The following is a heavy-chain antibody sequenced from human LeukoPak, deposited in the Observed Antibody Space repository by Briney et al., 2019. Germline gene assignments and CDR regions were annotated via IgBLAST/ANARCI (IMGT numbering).Heavy chain of an antibody. V-gene: IGHV3-21*01. J-gene: IGHJ6*03. CDR1: GFTFSSYS. CDR2: ISSSSSYI. D-gene: IGHD3-3*01. CDR3: ARGEDDFWSGYYYYYYYMDV. Sequence: GGSLRLSCAASGFTFSSYSMNWVRQAPGKGLEWVSSISSSSSYIYYADSVKGRFTISRDNAKNSLYLQMNSLRAEDTAVYYCARGEDDFWSGYYYYYYYMDVWGKGTTVTVSS.